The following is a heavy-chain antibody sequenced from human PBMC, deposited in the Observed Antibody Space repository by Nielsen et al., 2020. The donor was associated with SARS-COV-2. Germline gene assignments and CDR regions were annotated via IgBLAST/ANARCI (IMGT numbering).Heavy chain of an antibody. CDR1: GFTFDDYA. J-gene: IGHJ4*02. Sequence: GGSLRLSCAASGFTFDDYALSWVRQVPGKGLEWVSRITWSGDSTGYADSVKGRFTISRDNAKNSLFLQMNSLRAEDTAIYYCARDRDVDYFDSWGQGTLVTVSS. V-gene: IGHV3-20*04. CDR2: ITWSGDST. CDR3: ARDRDVDYFDS.